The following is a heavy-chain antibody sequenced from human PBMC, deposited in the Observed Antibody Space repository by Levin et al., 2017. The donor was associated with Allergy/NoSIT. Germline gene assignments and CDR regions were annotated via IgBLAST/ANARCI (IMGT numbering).Heavy chain of an antibody. CDR2: ISYDGSNK. V-gene: IGHV3-30-3*01. CDR3: ARGGSSWYSGAFDI. J-gene: IGHJ3*02. D-gene: IGHD2-15*01. Sequence: GLVWVAVISYDGSNKYYADSVKGRFTISRDNSKNTLYLQMNSLRAEDTAVYYCARGGSSWYSGAFDIWGQGTMVTVSS.